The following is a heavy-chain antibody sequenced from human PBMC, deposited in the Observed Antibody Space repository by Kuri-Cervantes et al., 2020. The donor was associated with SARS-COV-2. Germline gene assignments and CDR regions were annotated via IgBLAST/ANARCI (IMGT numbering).Heavy chain of an antibody. V-gene: IGHV3-21*01. CDR3: AREGELRGWFI. J-gene: IGHJ3*02. Sequence: GGSLRLSCAASGFTFSSYSMNWVRQAPGKGLEWVSSISSSSSYIYYADSVKGRFTISRDNAKNSLYLQMNSLRAEDTAVYYCAREGELRGWFIWGQGTMVTVSS. D-gene: IGHD1-26*01. CDR2: ISSSSSYI. CDR1: GFTFSSYS.